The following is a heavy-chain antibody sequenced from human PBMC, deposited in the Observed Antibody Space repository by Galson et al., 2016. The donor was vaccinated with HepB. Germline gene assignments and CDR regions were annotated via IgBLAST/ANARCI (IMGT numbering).Heavy chain of an antibody. J-gene: IGHJ5*02. Sequence: SCKASGDTFSTYAISWVRQAPGEGLEWMGGIIPRFGTPNYAQRFQGRVTITADISTRTAYMELSSLRSEDTALYFCARTYYYDTSGYYPRYNWFDPWGRGTQVTVSS. D-gene: IGHD3-22*01. CDR1: GDTFSTYA. CDR3: ARTYYYDTSGYYPRYNWFDP. V-gene: IGHV1-69*06. CDR2: IIPRFGTP.